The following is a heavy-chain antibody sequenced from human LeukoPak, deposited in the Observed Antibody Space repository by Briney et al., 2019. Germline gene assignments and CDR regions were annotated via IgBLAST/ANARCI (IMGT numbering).Heavy chain of an antibody. CDR2: INHSGST. J-gene: IGHJ4*02. CDR1: GGSFSGYY. CDR3: ARSVVVTAVPYFDY. Sequence: SETLSLTCAVYGGSFSGYYWSWIRQPPGKGLEWIGEINHSGSTNYNPSLKSRVTISVDTSKNQFSLKLSPVTAADTAVYYCARSVVVTAVPYFDYWGQGTLVTVSS. D-gene: IGHD2-21*02. V-gene: IGHV4-34*01.